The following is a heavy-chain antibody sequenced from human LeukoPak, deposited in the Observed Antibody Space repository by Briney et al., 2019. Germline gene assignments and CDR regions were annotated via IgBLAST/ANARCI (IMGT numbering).Heavy chain of an antibody. CDR3: ARAPRGAAYYYYMDV. CDR1: GYSFTGYY. D-gene: IGHD3-10*01. V-gene: IGHV1-2*02. CDR2: LNPNSGGT. J-gene: IGHJ6*03. Sequence: GASVKVSCKASGYSFTGYYMHWVRQAPGQGLEWMGWLNPNSGGTSSAQTFQGRVTMTRDTSISTAYMELSRLTSDDTAVYFCARAPRGAAYYYYMDVWGKGTTVTVSS.